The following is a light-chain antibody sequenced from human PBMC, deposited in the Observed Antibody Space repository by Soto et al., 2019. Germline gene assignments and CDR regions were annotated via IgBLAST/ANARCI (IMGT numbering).Light chain of an antibody. CDR2: DVS. Sequence: QSALTQPASVSGSPGQSITISCAGSNSDVGASNYVSWYQQHPGKAPKLIIFDVSNRPSGVSDRFSASKSGNTASLTISGLQAEDEADYYCSSFTTSTTLVFGGGTQLTVL. CDR3: SSFTTSTTLV. CDR1: NSDVGASNY. J-gene: IGLJ3*02. V-gene: IGLV2-14*03.